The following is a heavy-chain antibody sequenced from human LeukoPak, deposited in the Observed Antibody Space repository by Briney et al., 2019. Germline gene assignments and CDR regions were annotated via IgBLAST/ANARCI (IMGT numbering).Heavy chain of an antibody. CDR3: AKDRYYGSNSGAVDY. CDR2: ISGSGGST. CDR1: GFTFSSYA. J-gene: IGHJ4*02. Sequence: GGSLRLSCAASGFTFSSYAMSWVRQAPGKGLEWVSAISGSGGSTYYADSVKGRFTISRDNSKNALYLQMNSLRAEDTAVYYCAKDRYYGSNSGAVDYWGQGTLVTVSS. D-gene: IGHD4-23*01. V-gene: IGHV3-23*01.